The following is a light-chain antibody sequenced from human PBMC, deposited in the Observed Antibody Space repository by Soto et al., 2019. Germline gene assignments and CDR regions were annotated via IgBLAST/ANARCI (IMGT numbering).Light chain of an antibody. Sequence: EIVMTQSPVSLSVSPGERATFSCRASQSIRSDLAWYQQKPGQAPRLLIYGASTKATGIPARFSGSGSGTEFTLTISSLQPEDFASFYCQQSFSTPPTFGQGTKLAIK. CDR3: QQSFSTPPT. CDR1: QSIRSD. V-gene: IGKV3-15*01. CDR2: GAS. J-gene: IGKJ2*01.